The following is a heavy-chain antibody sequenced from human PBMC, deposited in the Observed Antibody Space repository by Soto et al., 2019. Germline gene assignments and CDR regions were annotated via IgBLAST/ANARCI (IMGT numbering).Heavy chain of an antibody. J-gene: IGHJ6*02. CDR1: GFTFSSYG. D-gene: IGHD4-17*01. CDR2: ISYDGSNK. CDR3: AKDSGDYAVYYYYGMDV. Sequence: GGSLRLSCAASGFTFSSYGMHWVRQAPGKGMEWVAVISYDGSNKYYADSVKGRFTISRDNSKNKLYLQMNSLRAEDTAVYYCAKDSGDYAVYYYYGMDVWGQGTTVTVSS. V-gene: IGHV3-30*18.